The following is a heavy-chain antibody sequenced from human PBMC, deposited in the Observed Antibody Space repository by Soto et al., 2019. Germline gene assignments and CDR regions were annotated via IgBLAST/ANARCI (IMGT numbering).Heavy chain of an antibody. J-gene: IGHJ3*02. CDR3: ARGHYYDSSGYSGPSSAFDI. V-gene: IGHV3-48*02. CDR1: GFTFSSYS. Sequence: EVQVVESGGGLVQPGGSLRLSCAASGFTFSSYSMNWVRQAPGKGLEWVSYISSSSTTIYHGDSVKGRLTISIDNAKNSLYLQMNNLRDEDTAVYYCARGHYYDSSGYSGPSSAFDIWGQGTMFTVSS. D-gene: IGHD3-22*01. CDR2: ISSSSTTI.